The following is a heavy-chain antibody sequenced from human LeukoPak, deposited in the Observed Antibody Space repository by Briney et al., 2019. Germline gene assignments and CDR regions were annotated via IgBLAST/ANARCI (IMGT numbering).Heavy chain of an antibody. CDR3: ARAGGYDSAFDI. Sequence: SVKVSCKASGGTFSSYAISWVRQAPGQGLEWMGGIIPIFGTANYAQKFQGRVTITRDTSASTAYMELSSLRSEDMAVYYCARAGGYDSAFDIWGQGTMVTVSS. J-gene: IGHJ3*02. CDR2: IIPIFGTA. D-gene: IGHD5-12*01. CDR1: GGTFSSYA. V-gene: IGHV1-69*05.